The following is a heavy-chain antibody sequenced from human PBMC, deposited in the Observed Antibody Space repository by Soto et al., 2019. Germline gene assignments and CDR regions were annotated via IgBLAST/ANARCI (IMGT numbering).Heavy chain of an antibody. D-gene: IGHD3-10*01. CDR1: GGSFSGYY. Sequence: PSETLSLTCAVYGGSFSGYYWSWIRQPQGEGLEWIGEINHSGSTNYNPSLKSRVTISVDTSKNQFSLKLSSVTAADTAVYYCASLKLRGVSNYYYYGMDVWGQGTTVTVSS. CDR2: INHSGST. V-gene: IGHV4-34*01. CDR3: ASLKLRGVSNYYYYGMDV. J-gene: IGHJ6*02.